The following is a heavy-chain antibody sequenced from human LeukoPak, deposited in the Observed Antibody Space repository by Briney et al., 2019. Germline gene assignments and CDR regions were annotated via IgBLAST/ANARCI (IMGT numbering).Heavy chain of an antibody. Sequence: ASVKVSCKASGYTFSGFYIHWVRQAPGQGLEWMGWINPNSGVTNYAQKLQGRVTITRDTSIDTAYMQLSRLRSDDTAVYYCAKDRYGDYEAPFHYYMDAWGRGTTVTISS. V-gene: IGHV1-2*02. CDR1: GYTFSGFY. CDR2: INPNSGVT. CDR3: AKDRYGDYEAPFHYYMDA. D-gene: IGHD5-12*01. J-gene: IGHJ6*03.